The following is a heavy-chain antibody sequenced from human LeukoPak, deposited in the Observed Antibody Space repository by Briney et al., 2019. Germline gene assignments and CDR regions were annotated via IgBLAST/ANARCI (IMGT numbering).Heavy chain of an antibody. CDR2: IYYSGST. J-gene: IGHJ4*02. CDR3: ARLEPVAADFDY. V-gene: IGHV4-39*01. Sequence: VKPSETLSLTCTVSGGSISSSSYYWGWIRQPPGKGLEWIGSIYYSGSTYYNPSLKSRVTISVDTSKNQFSLKLSSVTAADTAVYYCARLEPVAADFDYWGQGTLVTVSS. CDR1: GGSISSSSYY. D-gene: IGHD2-15*01.